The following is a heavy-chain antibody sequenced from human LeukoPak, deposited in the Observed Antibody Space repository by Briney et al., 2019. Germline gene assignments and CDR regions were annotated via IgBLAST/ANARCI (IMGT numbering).Heavy chain of an antibody. CDR3: ARRFDC. J-gene: IGHJ4*02. CDR2: ISSSSITI. V-gene: IGHV3-48*01. CDR1: GFTFNDYS. Sequence: GGSLRLSCAASGFTFNDYSMNWVRQAPGKGLEWVSYISSSSITISYADSVRGRFTISRDNAKNSIYLQMNSLRAEDTAVYYCARRFDCWGQGTLVTVSS.